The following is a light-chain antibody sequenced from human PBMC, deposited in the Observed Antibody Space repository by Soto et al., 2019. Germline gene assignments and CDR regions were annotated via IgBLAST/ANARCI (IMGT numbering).Light chain of an antibody. CDR3: QQYYDWPPWT. Sequence: EVLMTQSPATLSVSPGEGATLSCRASQSISSNLAWYQQKPGQAPRLLIYGAATRATGVPARFSGSGSGTDFTLTINSLQSEDFAIYYCQQYYDWPPWTFGQGTKVEIK. CDR2: GAA. CDR1: QSISSN. V-gene: IGKV3-15*01. J-gene: IGKJ1*01.